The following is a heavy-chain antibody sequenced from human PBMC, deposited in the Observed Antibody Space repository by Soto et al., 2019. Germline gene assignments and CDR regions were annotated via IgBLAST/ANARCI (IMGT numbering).Heavy chain of an antibody. CDR2: ISGGGGST. CDR1: GFTFSSYA. D-gene: IGHD3-22*01. Sequence: GGSLRLSCAASGFTFSSYAMSWVRQAPGKGLEWVSAISGGGGSTYYADSVKGRFTISRDNSKNTLYLQMNSLRAEDTAVYYCAKDQYYYDSRDYYGMDVWGQGTTVTVSS. CDR3: AKDQYYYDSRDYYGMDV. J-gene: IGHJ6*02. V-gene: IGHV3-23*01.